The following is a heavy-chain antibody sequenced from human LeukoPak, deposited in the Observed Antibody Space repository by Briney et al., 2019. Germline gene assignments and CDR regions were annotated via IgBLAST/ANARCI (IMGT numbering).Heavy chain of an antibody. V-gene: IGHV3-23*01. CDR3: ARAKIAAAGTGAFDV. J-gene: IGHJ3*01. Sequence: PGGALRLACAASGFTFSSYAMTWVRQAPGKGLECVSAFSATDGSAQYAESVEGRFTISRDNSKSTLFLQINSLGAEDTAVYYCARAKIAAAGTGAFDVWGQGTLVTVSS. CDR1: GFTFSSYA. D-gene: IGHD6-13*01. CDR2: FSATDGSA.